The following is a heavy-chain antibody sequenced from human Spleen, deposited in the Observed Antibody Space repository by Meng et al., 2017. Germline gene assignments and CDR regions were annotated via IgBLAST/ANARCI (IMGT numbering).Heavy chain of an antibody. J-gene: IGHJ1*01. CDR1: GDSITNHNW. D-gene: IGHD3-10*01. CDR2: IPHRGSS. CDR3: LRGSGGSV. V-gene: IGHV4-4*02. Sequence: QVQLQQWGAGLLKPSETLSLTCAVSGDSITNHNWWAWVRQPPGKGLDWIGKIPHRGSSAYNPSLKSRVSMSIDKSKNQFSLKLTSVTAADTAVYHCLRGSGGSVWGQGTLVTVSS.